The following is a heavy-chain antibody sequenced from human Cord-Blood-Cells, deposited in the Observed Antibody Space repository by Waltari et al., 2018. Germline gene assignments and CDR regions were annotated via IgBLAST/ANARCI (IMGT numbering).Heavy chain of an antibody. J-gene: IGHJ3*02. CDR3: ARRNWGWCAFDI. Sequence: QVQLQQWGAGLLKPSETLSLTCAVYGGSFSGYYWSWIRQPPGKGLEWIGEINHSGSTNYRPALKSRVTISVDTSKNQFSLKLSSVTAADTAVYYCARRNWGWCAFDIWGQGTMVTDSS. V-gene: IGHV4-34*01. CDR2: INHSGST. CDR1: GGSFSGYY. D-gene: IGHD7-27*01.